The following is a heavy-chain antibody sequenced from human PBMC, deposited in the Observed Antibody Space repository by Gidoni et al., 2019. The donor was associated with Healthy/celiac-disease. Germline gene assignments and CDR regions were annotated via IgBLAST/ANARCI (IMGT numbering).Heavy chain of an antibody. CDR3: TPSPGIAGAGINY. V-gene: IGHV3-73*02. D-gene: IGHD6-19*01. CDR1: GFTFSGSA. CDR2: IRSKADSYAT. J-gene: IGHJ4*02. Sequence: EAQLVESGGGLVQPGGSLTLLCAASGFTFSGSAMHWVRQAPGLGLEWVSRIRSKADSYATAYATSVKGRFNISRDDSKNTAYLQMNSLKTEDTAVYYCTPSPGIAGAGINYWGQGTLVTVSS.